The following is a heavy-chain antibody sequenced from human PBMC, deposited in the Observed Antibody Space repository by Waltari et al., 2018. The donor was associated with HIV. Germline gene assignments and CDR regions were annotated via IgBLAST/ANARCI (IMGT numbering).Heavy chain of an antibody. Sequence: QMQLVQSGAEVKKTGSSVKVSCKASGYTFTYRYLHWVRQAPGHALEWMGWITPFNGNTNYAQKFQDRVTITRDRSMSTAYMELSSLRFEDTAMYYCARSRDYGSGKDYDMDVWGQGTTVTVSS. CDR2: ITPFNGNT. V-gene: IGHV1-45*02. D-gene: IGHD3-10*01. J-gene: IGHJ6*02. CDR1: GYTFTYRY. CDR3: ARSRDYGSGKDYDMDV.